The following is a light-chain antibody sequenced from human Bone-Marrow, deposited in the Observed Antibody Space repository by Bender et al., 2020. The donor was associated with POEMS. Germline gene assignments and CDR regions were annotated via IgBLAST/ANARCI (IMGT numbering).Light chain of an antibody. J-gene: IGLJ3*02. CDR2: DVT. V-gene: IGLV2-11*01. CDR3: CSYAGTYTLV. CDR1: SSDVGAYNF. Sequence: QPALTQPRSVSGSPGQSVTISCTGTSSDVGAYNFVSWYQQHPGKAPKLMIYDVTKRPSGVPDRFSGSKSGNTASLTISGIQAGDEADYFCCSYAGTYTLVFGGGTKLTVL.